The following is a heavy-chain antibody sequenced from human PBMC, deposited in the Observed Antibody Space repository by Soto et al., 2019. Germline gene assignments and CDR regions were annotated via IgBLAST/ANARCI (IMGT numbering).Heavy chain of an antibody. CDR3: ARDLLAVAGYYYYYGMDV. J-gene: IGHJ6*02. CDR2: ISAYNGNT. Sequence: GASVKVSCKASGYTFTSYGISWVRQAPGQGLEWMGWISAYNGNTNYAQKLQGRVTMTTDTSTSTAYMELRSLRSDDTAVYYCARDLLAVAGYYYYYGMDVWGQGTTVTVS. D-gene: IGHD6-19*01. CDR1: GYTFTSYG. V-gene: IGHV1-18*01.